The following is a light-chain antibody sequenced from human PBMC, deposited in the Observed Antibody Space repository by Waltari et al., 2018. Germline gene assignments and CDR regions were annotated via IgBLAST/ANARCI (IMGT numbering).Light chain of an antibody. CDR1: QTISTH. CDR2: CAS. V-gene: IGKV1-39*01. Sequence: DIQMTQSPSSLSASVGDRVTITCRASQTISTHLNWYQHKPGKAPSLLIYCASNLQGGVPSRFSGRGSGTDFTLTISSLQPEDFATYYCQQSYSTPRVTFGPGTKV. CDR3: QQSYSTPRVT. J-gene: IGKJ3*01.